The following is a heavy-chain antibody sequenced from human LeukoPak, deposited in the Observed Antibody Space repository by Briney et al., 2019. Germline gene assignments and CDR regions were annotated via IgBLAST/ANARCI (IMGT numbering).Heavy chain of an antibody. CDR2: ISASGGST. CDR1: GFTLSSYA. V-gene: IGHV3-23*01. Sequence: GGSLRLSCEASGFTLSSYAMSWVRQAPGKGLEWVSSISASGGSTNYADSVKGRFTISRDNSKNTVYLQMNSLRAEDTVVYYCAKVMKGSERLTMVRGVIIKTAGLYYMDVWGKGTTVTVSS. CDR3: AKVMKGSERLTMVRGVIIKTAGLYYMDV. J-gene: IGHJ6*03. D-gene: IGHD3-10*01.